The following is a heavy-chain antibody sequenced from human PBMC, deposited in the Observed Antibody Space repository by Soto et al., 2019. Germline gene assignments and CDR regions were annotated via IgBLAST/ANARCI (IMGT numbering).Heavy chain of an antibody. V-gene: IGHV3-23*01. D-gene: IGHD3-3*01. Sequence: EVQLLESGGDLVQPGGSLRLSCAASGFTFSSYVISWVRQAPGKGLEWVSGISGSGSSTYYADSVKGRFTISRDNSKNTLYLQMNSLRAEDTAVYYCAKDSQYYDFWSGYPGFDYWGQGTLVTVSS. CDR1: GFTFSSYV. CDR3: AKDSQYYDFWSGYPGFDY. CDR2: ISGSGSST. J-gene: IGHJ4*02.